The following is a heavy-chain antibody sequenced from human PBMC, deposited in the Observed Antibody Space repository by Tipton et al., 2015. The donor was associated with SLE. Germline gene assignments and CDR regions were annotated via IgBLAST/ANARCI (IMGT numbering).Heavy chain of an antibody. V-gene: IGHV3-53*01. CDR1: GFTVSSNY. Sequence: SLRLSCAASGFTVSSNYMSWVRQAPGKGLEWVSVIYSGGSTYYADSVKGRFTISRDNSKNTLYLQMNSLRAEDTAVYYCARVGRITMMELDYWGQGTLATVSS. J-gene: IGHJ4*02. CDR3: ARVGRITMMELDY. CDR2: IYSGGST. D-gene: IGHD3-22*01.